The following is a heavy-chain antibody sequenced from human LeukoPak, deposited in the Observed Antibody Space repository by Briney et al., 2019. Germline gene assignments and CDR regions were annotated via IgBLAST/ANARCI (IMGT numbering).Heavy chain of an antibody. V-gene: IGHV1-2*02. J-gene: IGHJ6*03. CDR2: INPNSGGT. Sequence: ASAKVSCKASGYTFTGYYMHWVRQAPGQGLEWMGWINPNSGGTNYAQKFQGRVTMTRDTSISTAYMELSRLRSDDTAVYYCARVRVIITTYQLLYMDVWGKGTTVTVSS. CDR3: ARVRVIITTYQLLYMDV. CDR1: GYTFTGYY. D-gene: IGHD3-22*01.